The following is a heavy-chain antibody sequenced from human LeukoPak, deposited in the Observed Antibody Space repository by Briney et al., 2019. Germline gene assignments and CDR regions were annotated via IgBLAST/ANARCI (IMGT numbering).Heavy chain of an antibody. CDR2: IYYSGST. D-gene: IGHD3-22*01. CDR1: GGSISSGDYY. Sequence: SETLSLTCTVSGGSISSGDYYWSWIRQPPGKGLEWIGYIYYSGSTYYNPSLKSRVTISVDKSKNQFSLKLSSVAAADTAVYYCASGGDSSGYYPSFDYWGQGTLVTVSS. V-gene: IGHV4-30-4*01. CDR3: ASGGDSSGYYPSFDY. J-gene: IGHJ4*02.